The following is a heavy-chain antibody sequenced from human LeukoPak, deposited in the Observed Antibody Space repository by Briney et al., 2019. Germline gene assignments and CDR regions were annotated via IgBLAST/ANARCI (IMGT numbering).Heavy chain of an antibody. Sequence: AGGSLRLSCAASGFTFSNYGMHWVRQAPGKGLEWVAVISYDGSNEYYADSVKGRLTISRDNPKNTLYLQMNSLRAEDTAVYYCAKGGQQVVRWWFDPWGQGTLVTVSS. CDR3: AKGGQQVVRWWFDP. CDR1: GFTFSNYG. D-gene: IGHD6-13*01. CDR2: ISYDGSNE. J-gene: IGHJ5*02. V-gene: IGHV3-30*18.